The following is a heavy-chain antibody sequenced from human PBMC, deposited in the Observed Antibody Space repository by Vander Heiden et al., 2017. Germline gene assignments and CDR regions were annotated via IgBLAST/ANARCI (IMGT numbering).Heavy chain of an antibody. CDR2: IRSKAYGVTT. D-gene: IGHD3-3*01. Sequence: EVQLVESGGGLVKPGRSLRLSCTASGFTFGDYAMSWFRQAPGKGLEWVGFIRSKAYGVTTEYAASVKGRFTISRDDSKSIAYLQMNSLKTEDTAVYYCTRGDFWSGYYSDYWGQGTLVTVSS. CDR1: GFTFGDYA. CDR3: TRGDFWSGYYSDY. V-gene: IGHV3-49*05. J-gene: IGHJ4*02.